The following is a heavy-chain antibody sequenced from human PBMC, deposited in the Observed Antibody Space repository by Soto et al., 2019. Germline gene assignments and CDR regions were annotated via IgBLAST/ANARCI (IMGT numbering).Heavy chain of an antibody. CDR2: ISSGNDNT. V-gene: IGHV1-3*04. D-gene: IGHD6-19*01. CDR3: ARDEGVGSGN. J-gene: IGHJ4*02. CDR1: GYTFSSYA. Sequence: HVQLVQAGAEVKKPGASVKVSCKASGYTFSSYAMHWARQAPGQRLEWMGSISSGNDNTKYSQKFQDRVTNTRDSSASKADLELSSLTFEDTAVYDCARDEGVGSGNWGQGSLVTVSS.